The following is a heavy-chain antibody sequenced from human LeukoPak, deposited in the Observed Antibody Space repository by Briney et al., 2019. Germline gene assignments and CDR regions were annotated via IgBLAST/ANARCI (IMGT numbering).Heavy chain of an antibody. CDR3: ARGITIFGVVIYYYYYMDV. Sequence: PSETLSLTCSVSGGSISSNNFCWGWIRQSPGKGLEWIGCVYSSGSTNVSPSLKSRVTISVDTSKNQFSLRLRSVTAADTAVYYCARGITIFGVVIYYYYYMDVWGKGTTVTVSS. J-gene: IGHJ6*03. V-gene: IGHV4-39*01. CDR1: GGSISSNNFC. D-gene: IGHD3-3*01. CDR2: VYSSGST.